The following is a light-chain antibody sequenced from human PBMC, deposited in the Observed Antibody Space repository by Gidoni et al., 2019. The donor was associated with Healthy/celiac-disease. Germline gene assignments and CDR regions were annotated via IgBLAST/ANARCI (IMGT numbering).Light chain of an antibody. Sequence: EIQVTQSPSSLSASVGDRVTITCRASQSISNYLNWYQQKPGKAPKLLIYAASSLQSGVPSRFSGSGSGTDFTLTISSLQPEDFATYYCQQNYSTPRTFGQGTKVEIK. CDR2: AAS. V-gene: IGKV1-39*01. J-gene: IGKJ1*01. CDR3: QQNYSTPRT. CDR1: QSISNY.